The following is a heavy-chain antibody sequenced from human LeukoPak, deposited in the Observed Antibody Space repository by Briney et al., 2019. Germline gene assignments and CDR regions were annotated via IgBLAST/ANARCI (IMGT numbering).Heavy chain of an antibody. CDR3: ARPAGGRSSPFDY. J-gene: IGHJ4*02. D-gene: IGHD6-6*01. V-gene: IGHV4-38-2*01. CDR2: IYHSGST. CDR1: GYSISSGYY. Sequence: SGTLSLTCAVSGYSISSGYYWGWIRQPPGKGLEWIGSIYHSGSTYYNPSLKSRVTISVDTSKNQFSLKLSSVTAADTAVYYCARPAGGRSSPFDYWGQGTLVTVSS.